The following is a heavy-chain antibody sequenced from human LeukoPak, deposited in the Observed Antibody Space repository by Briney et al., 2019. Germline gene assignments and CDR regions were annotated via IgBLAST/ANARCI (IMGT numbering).Heavy chain of an antibody. CDR1: GGSFSGYY. Sequence: PSETLSLTCAVYGGSFSGYYWSWIRQPPGKGLEWIGEINHSGSTNYNPSHRSRVTISVDTSKNQFSLKLSSVTAADTAVYYCARWEGGSYYDFGYWGQGTLVPVSS. CDR3: ARWEGGSYYDFGY. D-gene: IGHD1-26*01. V-gene: IGHV4-34*01. J-gene: IGHJ4*02. CDR2: INHSGST.